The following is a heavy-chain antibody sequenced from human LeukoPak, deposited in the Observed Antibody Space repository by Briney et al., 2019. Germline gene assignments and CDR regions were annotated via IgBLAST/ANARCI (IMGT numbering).Heavy chain of an antibody. Sequence: SETLSLTCTVSGGSISSNDYYWSWIRQPPGKGLEWIGYIYHSGTTYYNPSLKSRVTISVDRSKNQFSLKLSSVTTADTAVYYCARGWNYGLNWFDPWGQGILVTVSS. CDR1: GGSISSNDYY. CDR2: IYHSGTT. CDR3: ARGWNYGLNWFDP. D-gene: IGHD1-7*01. J-gene: IGHJ5*02. V-gene: IGHV4-30-4*08.